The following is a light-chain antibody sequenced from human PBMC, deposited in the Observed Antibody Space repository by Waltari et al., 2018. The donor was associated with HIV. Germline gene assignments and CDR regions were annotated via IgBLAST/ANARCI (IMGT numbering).Light chain of an antibody. V-gene: IGLV1-47*01. Sequence: QSVLAQPRSVSGTPGQRVNISCSGSSSNVRNNYVYWYQQVPGGAPQLLIYRNNPRPSGGPARCSGSKSGTSASLAISGLRTEDEAEYYCAAWDDRLSGRLFGGGTKVTVL. J-gene: IGLJ2*01. CDR3: AAWDDRLSGRL. CDR1: SSNVRNNY. CDR2: RNN.